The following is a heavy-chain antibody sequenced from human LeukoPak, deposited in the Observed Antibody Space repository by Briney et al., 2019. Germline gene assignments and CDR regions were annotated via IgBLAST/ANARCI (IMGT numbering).Heavy chain of an antibody. Sequence: GGSLRLSCAASGFTFSSYAMHWVRQAPGKGLEWVAVISYDGSNKYYADSVKGRFTISRDNSKNTLYLQMNSLRAEDTAVYYCAREDSSSFDYWGQGTLVTVSS. D-gene: IGHD6-6*01. CDR3: AREDSSSFDY. V-gene: IGHV3-30-3*01. J-gene: IGHJ4*02. CDR2: ISYDGSNK. CDR1: GFTFSSYA.